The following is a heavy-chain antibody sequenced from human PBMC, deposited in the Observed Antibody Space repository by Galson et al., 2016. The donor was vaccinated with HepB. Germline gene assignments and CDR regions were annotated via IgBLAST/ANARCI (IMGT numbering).Heavy chain of an antibody. Sequence: SLRLSCAASGFTSSNYAMSWVRQAPGKGLEWVSSISGSGDTTYDADAVRGRFTISRDNSRNTLSPQMDSLRAEDSAIYYCAKGNIVQVPAAPYAWGQGALVTVSS. CDR1: GFTSSNYA. V-gene: IGHV3-23*01. D-gene: IGHD2-2*01. J-gene: IGHJ5*02. CDR3: AKGNIVQVPAAPYA. CDR2: ISGSGDTT.